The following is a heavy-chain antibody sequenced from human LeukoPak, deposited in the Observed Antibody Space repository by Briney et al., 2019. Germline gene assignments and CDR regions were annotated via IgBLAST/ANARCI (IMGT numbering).Heavy chain of an antibody. J-gene: IGHJ4*02. CDR1: GYTFTDYY. Sequence: ASVKVSCKASGYTFTDYYIHWVRQAPGQGLGWMGWIHSNSGGTTYAQKFQGRVTMTRDTSISTINMELSSLTSDDTAVYYCSREDYWGQGTLVTVSS. CDR3: SREDY. V-gene: IGHV1-2*02. CDR2: IHSNSGGT.